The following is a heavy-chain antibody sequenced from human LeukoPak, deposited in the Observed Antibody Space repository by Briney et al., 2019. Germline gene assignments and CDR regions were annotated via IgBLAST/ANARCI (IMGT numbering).Heavy chain of an antibody. CDR2: ISYDGSNK. D-gene: IGHD1-1*01. Sequence: GALRLSCAASGFTFSSYGMHWVRQAPGKGLEWVAVISYDGSNKYYADSVKGRFTISRDNSKNTLYLQMNSLRAEDTAVYYCARAPGTLDYWGQGTLVTVSS. CDR3: ARAPGTLDY. CDR1: GFTFSSYG. V-gene: IGHV3-30*03. J-gene: IGHJ4*02.